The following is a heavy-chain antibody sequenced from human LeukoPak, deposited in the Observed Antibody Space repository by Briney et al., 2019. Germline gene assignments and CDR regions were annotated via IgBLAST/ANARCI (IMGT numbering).Heavy chain of an antibody. J-gene: IGHJ5*02. D-gene: IGHD2-15*01. Sequence: MPSETLSLTCTVSGGSISSYYWNWIRQPPGKGLEWIGSIYHSGSTYYNPSLKSRVTISVDTSKNQFSLKLSSVTAADTAVYYCARMGIVVVAATPSLFDPWGQGTLVTVSS. CDR2: IYHSGST. CDR1: GGSISSYY. V-gene: IGHV4-59*08. CDR3: ARMGIVVVAATPSLFDP.